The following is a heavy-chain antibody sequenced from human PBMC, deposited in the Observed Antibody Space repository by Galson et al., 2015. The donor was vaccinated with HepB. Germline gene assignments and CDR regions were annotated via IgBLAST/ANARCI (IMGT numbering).Heavy chain of an antibody. CDR1: GDSVSSNSAA. V-gene: IGHV6-1*01. Sequence: CAISGDSVSSNSAAWNWIRQSPSRGLEWLGRTYYRSKWYNDYALSVKSRITINPDTSKNQFSLQLKSVTPEDTAVYYCARGRYSSTWYYCYGMDVWGQGTTVTVSS. J-gene: IGHJ6*02. D-gene: IGHD2-2*01. CDR2: TYYRSKWYN. CDR3: ARGRYSSTWYYCYGMDV.